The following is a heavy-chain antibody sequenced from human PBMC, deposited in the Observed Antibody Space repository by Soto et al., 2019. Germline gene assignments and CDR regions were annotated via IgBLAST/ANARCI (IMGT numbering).Heavy chain of an antibody. CDR3: ARVGRFLEWLHGMDV. Sequence: GASVKVSCKASGYTFTSYGISWVRQAPGQGLEWMGWISAYNGNTNYAQKLQGRVTMTTDTSTSTAYMELRSLRSDDTAVYYCARVGRFLEWLHGMDVWGQGTTVTVSS. J-gene: IGHJ6*02. D-gene: IGHD3-3*01. CDR1: GYTFTSYG. CDR2: ISAYNGNT. V-gene: IGHV1-18*04.